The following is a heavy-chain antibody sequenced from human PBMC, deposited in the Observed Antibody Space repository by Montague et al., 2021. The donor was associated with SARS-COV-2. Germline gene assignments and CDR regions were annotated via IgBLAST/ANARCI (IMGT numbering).Heavy chain of an antibody. CDR2: IYWDDDK. V-gene: IGHV2-5*02. D-gene: IGHD3-9*01. CDR3: AHYSGVDCLPRSCFDN. Sequence: PALVKPTQTLTLTCTSSGFSLSTIGVGVGWIRQPPGKALEWLALIYWDDDKRYSPFLRSRLTITKDTSKNQVVLTMTNMDPVDTATYFCAHYSGVDCLPRSCFDNWGQGTLVTVSS. J-gene: IGHJ1*01. CDR1: GFSLSTIGVG.